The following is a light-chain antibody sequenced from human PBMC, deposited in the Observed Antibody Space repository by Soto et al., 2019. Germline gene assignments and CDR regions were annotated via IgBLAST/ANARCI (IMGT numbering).Light chain of an antibody. J-gene: IGKJ4*01. V-gene: IGKV3-20*01. CDR1: QTVRNNY. CDR2: DAS. Sequence: VLTQPPGTLSLSPGERATLSCRASQTVRNNYLAWYQQKPGQAHRLLIYDASSRATGIPDRFSGGGSGTDFTLTISRLEPEEFAVYYCQQFSSDPLTFGGGTKVDIK. CDR3: QQFSSDPLT.